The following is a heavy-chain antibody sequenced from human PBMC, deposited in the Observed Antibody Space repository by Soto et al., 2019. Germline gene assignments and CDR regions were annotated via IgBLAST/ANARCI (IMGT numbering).Heavy chain of an antibody. CDR2: ISSSGSII. Sequence: QVQLVVSGGGLVKPGGSLRLSCAASGFTFSDYYISWIRQAPGKGLEWVSYISSSGSIIYYADSVKGRFTISRDNAENSLYLQMNGRRAEDTAVYYCALAGYDSNYYAVTPLSAGHFWGQGTLVTVSS. J-gene: IGHJ4*02. V-gene: IGHV3-11*01. CDR1: GFTFSDYY. CDR3: ALAGYDSNYYAVTPLSAGHF. D-gene: IGHD4-4*01.